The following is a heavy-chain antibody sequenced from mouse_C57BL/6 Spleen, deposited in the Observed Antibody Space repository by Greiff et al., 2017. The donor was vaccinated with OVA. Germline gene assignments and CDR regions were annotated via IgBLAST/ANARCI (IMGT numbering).Heavy chain of an antibody. CDR1: GYTFTSYW. V-gene: IGHV1-72*01. Sequence: QVQLKQPGAELVKPGASVKLSCKASGYTFTSYWMHWVKQRPGRGLEWIGRIDPNSGGTKYNEKFKSKATLTVDKPSSTAYMQLSSLTSEDSAVYYCARSGAYYDYVFCFDYWGQGTTLTVSS. CDR2: IDPNSGGT. CDR3: ARSGAYYDYVFCFDY. J-gene: IGHJ2*01. D-gene: IGHD2-4*01.